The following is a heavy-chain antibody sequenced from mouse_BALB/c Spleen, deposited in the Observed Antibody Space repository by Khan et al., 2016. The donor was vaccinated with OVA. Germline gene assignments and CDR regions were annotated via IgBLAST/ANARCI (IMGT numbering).Heavy chain of an antibody. CDR1: GYSFTGYF. CDR2: INPHIGET. CDR3: TRIDRSDFDY. Sequence: EVQLKQSGPELVKPGASVKISCKASGYSFTGYFMNWVMQSHGKSLEWIGRINPHIGETLYNQKFKDKATLTVDESSSTAHMELRSLASEDSAVYYCTRIDRSDFDYWGQGTTLTVSS. D-gene: IGHD1-1*01. J-gene: IGHJ2*01. V-gene: IGHV1-20*02.